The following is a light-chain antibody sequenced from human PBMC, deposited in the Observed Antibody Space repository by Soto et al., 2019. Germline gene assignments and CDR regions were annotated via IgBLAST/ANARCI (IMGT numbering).Light chain of an antibody. CDR1: SSDVGGYNY. J-gene: IGLJ1*01. V-gene: IGLV2-14*01. CDR2: EVS. CDR3: SSYTSSSTPLF. Sequence: QSVLTQPASVSGSPGQSITISCTGTSSDVGGYNYVSWYQQHPGKAPKLMIYEVSNRPSGVSNRFSGSKSGNTASQTISGLQAEDEADYYCSSYTSSSTPLFFGTGTKV.